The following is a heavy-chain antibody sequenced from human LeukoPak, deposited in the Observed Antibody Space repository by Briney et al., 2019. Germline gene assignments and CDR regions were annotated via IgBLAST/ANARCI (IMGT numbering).Heavy chain of an antibody. CDR2: IIPIFTTA. D-gene: IGHD2-15*01. Sequence: SVKVSCKASGGTFSSYAISWVRQAPGQGLEWMGGIIPIFTTANYAQKFQGRATITADESTSTAYMELSSLRSEDTAVYYCARGRGYCSGGSCYSRWFDPWGQGTLVTVSS. V-gene: IGHV1-69*13. J-gene: IGHJ5*02. CDR1: GGTFSSYA. CDR3: ARGRGYCSGGSCYSRWFDP.